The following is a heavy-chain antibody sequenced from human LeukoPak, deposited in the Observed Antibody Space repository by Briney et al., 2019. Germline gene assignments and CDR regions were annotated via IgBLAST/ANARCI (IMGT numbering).Heavy chain of an antibody. Sequence: GGSPRLSCAASGFTFTSYWMSWVRQAPGKGLEWVASIKQDGSEKYYVDSVKGRFTISRDNAKNSLNLQMNSLRVEDTAIYYCAKGFHSDYCGNFHHWGQGTLVTVSS. J-gene: IGHJ4*02. D-gene: IGHD2-21*01. CDR1: GFTFTSYW. CDR2: IKQDGSEK. CDR3: AKGFHSDYCGNFHH. V-gene: IGHV3-7*03.